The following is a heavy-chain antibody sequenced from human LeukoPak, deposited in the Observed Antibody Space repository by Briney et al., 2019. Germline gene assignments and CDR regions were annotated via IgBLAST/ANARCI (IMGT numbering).Heavy chain of an antibody. CDR1: GYTFTSYY. CDR3: ARDGRRQWLVISASNYYYYMDV. CDR2: INPSGGST. J-gene: IGHJ6*03. Sequence: GASVKVSCKASGYTFTSYYMHWVRQAPGRGLEWMGIINPSGGSTSYAQKFQGRVTMTRDMSTSTVYMELSSLRSEDTAVYYCARDGRRQWLVISASNYYYYMDVWGKGTTVTVSS. D-gene: IGHD6-19*01. V-gene: IGHV1-46*01.